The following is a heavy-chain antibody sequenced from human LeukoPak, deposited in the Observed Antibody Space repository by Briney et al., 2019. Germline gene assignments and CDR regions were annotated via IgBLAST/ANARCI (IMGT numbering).Heavy chain of an antibody. V-gene: IGHV4-59*01. CDR3: AREPLRYFDWLLPAFGAFDI. CDR1: GGSISSYY. J-gene: IGHJ3*02. D-gene: IGHD3-9*01. Sequence: PSETLSLTCTVSGGSISSYYWSWLRQPPGKGLEWIGYIYYSGSTNYNPSLKSRVTISVDTSKNQFSLKLSSVTAADTAVYYCAREPLRYFDWLLPAFGAFDIWDQGTMVTVSS. CDR2: IYYSGST.